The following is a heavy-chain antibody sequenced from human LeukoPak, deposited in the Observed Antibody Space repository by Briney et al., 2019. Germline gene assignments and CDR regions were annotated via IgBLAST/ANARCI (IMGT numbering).Heavy chain of an antibody. V-gene: IGHV3-30*18. CDR1: GFTFSSSG. J-gene: IGHJ4*02. CDR3: ANRGYSYGYYFDY. D-gene: IGHD5-18*01. Sequence: PGGSLRLSCAASGFTFSSSGMHWVRQAPGKRLEWVAVISYDGSNKYYADSVKGRFTISRDNSKNTLYLQMNSLRAEDTAVYYCANRGYSYGYYFDYWGQGTLVTVSS. CDR2: ISYDGSNK.